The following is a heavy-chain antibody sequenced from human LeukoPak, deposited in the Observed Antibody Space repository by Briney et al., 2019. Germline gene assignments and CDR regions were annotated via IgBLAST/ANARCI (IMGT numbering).Heavy chain of an antibody. CDR1: GFTFSSYW. D-gene: IGHD4-17*01. CDR2: INTYGTST. Sequence: GGSLRLSCAASGFTFSSYWMHWVRQVPGKGLIWVGRINTYGTSTTYGGSVEGRFTISRDNAKNTLYLEMNSLRDDDTAVYYCARGSTTVTTKDWFDPWGQGAPVTVSS. CDR3: ARGSTTVTTKDWFDP. V-gene: IGHV3-74*03. J-gene: IGHJ5*02.